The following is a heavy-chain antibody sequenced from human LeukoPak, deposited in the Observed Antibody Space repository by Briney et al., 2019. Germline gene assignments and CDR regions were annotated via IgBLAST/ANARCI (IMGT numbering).Heavy chain of an antibody. CDR3: AKVRGPLYYYAVDA. V-gene: IGHV3-30*18. J-gene: IGHJ6*02. D-gene: IGHD1-14*01. CDR1: GFMFTNFA. CDR2: VSYDGKYE. Sequence: GGSLRLSCPASGFMFTNFAFHWVRQAPGKGPEWVATVSYDGKYEFYSDSAKGRFSISRNDSDNTVHLQMHSLRPEDSAVFYCAKVRGPLYYYAVDAWGQGTKVTVSS.